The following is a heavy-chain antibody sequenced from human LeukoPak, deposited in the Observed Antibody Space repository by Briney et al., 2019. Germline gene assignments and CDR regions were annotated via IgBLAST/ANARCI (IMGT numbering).Heavy chain of an antibody. CDR1: GGTFSSYA. D-gene: IGHD3-9*01. V-gene: IGHV1-69*04. CDR2: IIPILGIA. Sequence: SAKVSCKASGGTFSSYAISWVRQAPGQGLEWMGRIIPILGIANYAQKFQGRVTITADKSTSTAYMELSSLRSEDTAVYYCARGEGLRYFDWLPFAFDIWGQGTMVTVSS. CDR3: ARGEGLRYFDWLPFAFDI. J-gene: IGHJ3*02.